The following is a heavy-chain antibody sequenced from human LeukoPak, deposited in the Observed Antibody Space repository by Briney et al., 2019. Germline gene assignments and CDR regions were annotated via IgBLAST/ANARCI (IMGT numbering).Heavy chain of an antibody. J-gene: IGHJ6*02. Sequence: SETLSLTCTVSGGSISGYYCSWIRQPPGKGLEWIGYISYSGSTNYNPSLKSRVTISVDTSKNQFSLRLSSVTAADTGVYYCTRQSEFYYNGMDVWGQGTTVTVSS. D-gene: IGHD3-10*01. CDR1: GGSISGYY. V-gene: IGHV4-59*08. CDR2: ISYSGST. CDR3: TRQSEFYYNGMDV.